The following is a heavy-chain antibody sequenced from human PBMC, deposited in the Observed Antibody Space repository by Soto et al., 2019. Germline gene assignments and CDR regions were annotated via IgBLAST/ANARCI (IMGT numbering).Heavy chain of an antibody. D-gene: IGHD3-10*01. CDR2: MNPNSGNT. V-gene: IGHV1-8*01. J-gene: IGHJ5*02. CDR3: AGGQVLLWFGESKNWFDP. CDR1: GYTFTSYD. Sequence: QVQLVQSGAEVKKPGASVKVSCKASGYTFTSYDINWVRQATGQGLEWMGWMNPNSGNTGYAQKFQGRVTMTRNTSISTAYMEVSSVRSEDTDVYYCAGGQVLLWFGESKNWFDPWVQGTLVTVSS.